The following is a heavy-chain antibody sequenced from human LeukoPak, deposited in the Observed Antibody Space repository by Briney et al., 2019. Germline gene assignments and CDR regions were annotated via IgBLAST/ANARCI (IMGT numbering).Heavy chain of an antibody. V-gene: IGHV4-59*02. Sequence: KPSETLSLTCTVSGGSVSSYYWSGIRQPPGKGLEWIGYIYYSGSTNYNPSLKSRVTISVDTSKNQFSLKLSSVTAADTAVYYCARDVQYCSGGSCYTNWFDPWGQGTLVTVSS. CDR3: ARDVQYCSGGSCYTNWFDP. D-gene: IGHD2-15*01. CDR2: IYYSGST. J-gene: IGHJ5*02. CDR1: GGSVSSYY.